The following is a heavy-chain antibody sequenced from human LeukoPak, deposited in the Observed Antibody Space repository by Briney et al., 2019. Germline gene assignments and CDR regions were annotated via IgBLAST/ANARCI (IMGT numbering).Heavy chain of an antibody. CDR1: GGTFSSYA. D-gene: IGHD3-22*01. J-gene: IGHJ3*02. CDR2: IIPIFGTA. Sequence: ASVKVSCKASGGTFSSYAISWVRQAPGQGLEWMGGIIPIFGTANYAQKFQGRVTITTDESTSTAYMELSSLRSEDTAVYYCARVNGGYYDSSGLNAFDIWGQGTMVTVSS. V-gene: IGHV1-69*05. CDR3: ARVNGGYYDSSGLNAFDI.